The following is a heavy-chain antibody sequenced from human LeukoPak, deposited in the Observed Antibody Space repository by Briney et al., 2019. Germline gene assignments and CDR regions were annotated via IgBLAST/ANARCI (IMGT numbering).Heavy chain of an antibody. Sequence: QPGGSLRLSCEVSGLSFSNYAMSWVRQAPGKGLEWVSIISGTGGTTYYADSVKGRFTISRDNSKNTLYLQMNSLRAEDTAVYYCAKHSGGDILTVFDYWGQGTLASVSS. CDR2: ISGTGGTT. J-gene: IGHJ4*02. CDR3: AKHSGGDILTVFDY. D-gene: IGHD3-9*01. V-gene: IGHV3-23*01. CDR1: GLSFSNYA.